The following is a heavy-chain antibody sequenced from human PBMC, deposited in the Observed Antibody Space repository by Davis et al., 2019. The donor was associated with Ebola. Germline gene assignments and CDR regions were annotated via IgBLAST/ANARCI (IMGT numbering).Heavy chain of an antibody. V-gene: IGHV1-46*01. CDR2: INPSGGST. D-gene: IGHD1-7*01. J-gene: IGHJ6*02. CDR1: GYTFTSYG. CDR3: ARDINYRGVGYYYGMDV. Sequence: ASVKVSCKASGYTFTSYGISWVRQAPGQGLEWMGIINPSGGSTSYAQKFQGRVTMTRDTSTSTVYMELSSLRSEDTAVYYCARDINYRGVGYYYGMDVWGQGTTVTVSS.